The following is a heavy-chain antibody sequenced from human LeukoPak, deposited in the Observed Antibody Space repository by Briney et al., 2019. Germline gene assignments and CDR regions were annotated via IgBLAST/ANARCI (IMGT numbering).Heavy chain of an antibody. CDR1: GFTFSSYG. V-gene: IGHV3-23*01. D-gene: IGHD3-22*01. J-gene: IGHJ4*02. CDR3: ANSGSGYSHFDY. Sequence: GGSLRLSCAASGFTFSSYGMSWVRQAPGKGLEWVSAISGSGGSTYYADSVKGRFTISRDNSKNTLYLQMNSLRAEDTAVYYCANSGSGYSHFDYWGQGTLVTVSS. CDR2: ISGSGGST.